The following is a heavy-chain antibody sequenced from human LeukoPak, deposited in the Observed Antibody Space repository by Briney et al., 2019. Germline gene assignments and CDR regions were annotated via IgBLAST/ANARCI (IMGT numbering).Heavy chain of an antibody. V-gene: IGHV1-2*02. CDR1: GYTFTGYY. Sequence: ASVKVSCTASGYTFTGYYMHWVRQAPGQGLEWMGWINPNSGGTNYAQKVQGRVTMTRDTYISTADMELSRLRSEVKATYDGWRGPRGVGGVGYMDVWGKGTTVTISS. CDR2: INPNSGGT. D-gene: IGHD3-16*01. CDR3: WRGPRGVGGVGYMDV. J-gene: IGHJ6*03.